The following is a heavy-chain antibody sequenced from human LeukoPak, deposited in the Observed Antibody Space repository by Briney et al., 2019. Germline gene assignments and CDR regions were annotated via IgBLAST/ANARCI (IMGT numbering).Heavy chain of an antibody. V-gene: IGHV3-23*01. CDR2: ISGSGGST. CDR1: GFTFSSYA. Sequence: GGSLRLSCAASGFTFSSYAMSWVRQAPGKGLEWVSAISGSGGSTYYADSVKGRFTISGDNSKNTLYLQMNSLRAEDTAVYYCAKDSGGSAYYYYGMDVWGQGTTVTVSS. D-gene: IGHD2-15*01. CDR3: AKDSGGSAYYYYGMDV. J-gene: IGHJ6*02.